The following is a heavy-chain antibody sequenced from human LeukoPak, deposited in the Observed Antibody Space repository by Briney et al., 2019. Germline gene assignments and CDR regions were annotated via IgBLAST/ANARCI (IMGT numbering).Heavy chain of an antibody. V-gene: IGHV3-21*01. D-gene: IGHD4-17*01. J-gene: IGHJ4*02. Sequence: GGSLRLSCAASEFTFSTYSMNWVRQAPGKGLEWVSSISASSDYIFYADSVKGRFTMSRDNAKNTLYLQMNSLRVEDTAVYCCARVKFGDYAVDYWGQGTLVTVSS. CDR1: EFTFSTYS. CDR2: ISASSDYI. CDR3: ARVKFGDYAVDY.